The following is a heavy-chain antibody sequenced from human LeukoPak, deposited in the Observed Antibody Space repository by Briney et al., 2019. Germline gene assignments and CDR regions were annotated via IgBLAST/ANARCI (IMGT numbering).Heavy chain of an antibody. J-gene: IGHJ4*02. V-gene: IGHV1-69*06. CDR2: IIPIFTTA. D-gene: IGHD2/OR15-2a*01. CDR1: GGTFTDYG. CDR3: ASDGGFEYYFDY. Sequence: SVKVSCKSSGGTFTDYGISWVRHAPGQGLEWMGRIIPIFTTANYAQKFQGRVTITADTSTNTAYMELTSLRSEDTAVYYCASDGGFEYYFDYWGQGTLLTVYS.